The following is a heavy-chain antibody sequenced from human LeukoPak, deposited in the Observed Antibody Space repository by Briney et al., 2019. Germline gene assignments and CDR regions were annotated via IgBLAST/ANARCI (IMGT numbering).Heavy chain of an antibody. CDR2: IIPILGTA. CDR1: GGTFSSYA. J-gene: IGHJ6*02. CDR3: AREHLITGESPVYYYYGMDV. D-gene: IGHD3-22*01. Sequence: SVKVSCKASGGTFSSYAISWVRQAPGQGLEWVGRIIPILGTANYAQKFQGRVTITADKSTSTAHMELSSLRSEDTAVYYCAREHLITGESPVYYYYGMDVWGQGTTVTVSS. V-gene: IGHV1-69*04.